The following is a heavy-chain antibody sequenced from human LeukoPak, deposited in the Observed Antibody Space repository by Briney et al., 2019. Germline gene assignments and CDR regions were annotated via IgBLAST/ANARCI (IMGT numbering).Heavy chain of an antibody. J-gene: IGHJ4*02. V-gene: IGHV1-46*01. CDR2: INPSGGST. D-gene: IGHD5-12*01. CDR1: GYTFTSYY. CDR3: ARANRPHGDRMVATY. Sequence: GASVKVSCKASGYTFTSYYMHWVRQAPGQGLEWMGIINPSGGSTSYTQKFQGRVTMTRDMSTSTVYMELSSLRSEDTAVYYCARANRPHGDRMVATYWGQGTLVTVSS.